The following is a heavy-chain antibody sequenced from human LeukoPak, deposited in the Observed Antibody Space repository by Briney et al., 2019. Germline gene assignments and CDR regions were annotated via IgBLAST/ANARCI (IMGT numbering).Heavy chain of an antibody. CDR3: ARDRYYYDSSGYAFGDY. Sequence: GGSLRLSCAASGFTFSSYSMNWVRQAPGKGLEWVSYISSSSSTIYYADSVKGRFTISRDNAKNSLYLQMNSLRAEDTAVYYCARDRYYYDSSGYAFGDYWGQGTLVTVSS. CDR2: ISSSSSTI. V-gene: IGHV3-48*01. CDR1: GFTFSSYS. J-gene: IGHJ4*02. D-gene: IGHD3-22*01.